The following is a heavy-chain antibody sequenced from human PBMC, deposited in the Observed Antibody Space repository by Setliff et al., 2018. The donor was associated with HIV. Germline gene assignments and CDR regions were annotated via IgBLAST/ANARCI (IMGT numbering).Heavy chain of an antibody. Sequence: SETLSLTCAVSGGSISSSNWWGWVRQPPGKGLEWIGEIYHSGSTNYNPSLKSRVTISVDTSKNQFSLELNSVTAADTAVYYCAKEGNSVDNWLDPWGPGTLVTVSS. CDR1: GGSISSSNW. J-gene: IGHJ5*02. CDR3: AKEGNSVDNWLDP. CDR2: IYHSGST. V-gene: IGHV4-4*02. D-gene: IGHD1-26*01.